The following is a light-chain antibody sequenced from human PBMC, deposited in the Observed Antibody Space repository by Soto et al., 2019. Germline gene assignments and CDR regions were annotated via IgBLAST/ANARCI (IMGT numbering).Light chain of an antibody. CDR2: KAS. V-gene: IGKV1-5*03. J-gene: IGKJ1*01. CDR1: QSISSW. Sequence: DIQMTQSPSTLSASVGDRVTITCRASQSISSWLAWYQQKPGKAPKLLIYKASSLESGVPSRFSGSGSGTEFTLTISSLQPDDFATYYCQQYNSYSTFGQGTKA. CDR3: QQYNSYST.